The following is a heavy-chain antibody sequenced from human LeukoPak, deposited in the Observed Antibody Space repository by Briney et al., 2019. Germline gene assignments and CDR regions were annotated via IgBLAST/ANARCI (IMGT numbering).Heavy chain of an antibody. CDR3: ARGLHGWYFDY. J-gene: IGHJ4*02. CDR2: IWYDGSNK. V-gene: IGHV3-33*01. CDR1: GFTFSSYG. D-gene: IGHD6-19*01. Sequence: GRSLRLSCAASGFTFSSYGMHWVRQAPGKGLEWVAVIWYDGSNKYYADSVKGRFTISRDNSKNTLYLQMNSLRAEDTAVYYCARGLHGWYFDYWGQGTLVTVSS.